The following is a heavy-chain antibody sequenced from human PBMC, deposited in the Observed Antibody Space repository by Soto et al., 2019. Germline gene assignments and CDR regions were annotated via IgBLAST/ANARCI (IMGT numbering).Heavy chain of an antibody. CDR1: GFTFSSYA. D-gene: IGHD3-10*01. Sequence: PGGSLRLSCAASGFTFSSYAMHWVRQAPGKGLEWVAVISYDGSNKYYADSVKGRFTISRDNSKNTLYLQMNSLRAEDTAVYYCASLFSYYYGTPPDAFDIWGQGTMVTVSS. J-gene: IGHJ3*02. CDR3: ASLFSYYYGTPPDAFDI. V-gene: IGHV3-30-3*01. CDR2: ISYDGSNK.